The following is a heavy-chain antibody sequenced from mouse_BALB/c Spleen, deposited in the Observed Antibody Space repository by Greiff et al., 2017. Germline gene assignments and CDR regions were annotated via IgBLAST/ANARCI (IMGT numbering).Heavy chain of an antibody. V-gene: IGHV5-17*02. D-gene: IGHD2-1*01. Sequence: EVMLVESGGGLVQPGGSRKLSCAASGFTFSSFGMHWVRQAPEKGLEWVAYISSGSSTIYYADTVKGRFTISRDNPKNTLFLQMTSLRSEDTAMYYCARGDYGNYFDYWGQGTTLTVSS. CDR2: ISSGSSTI. CDR3: ARGDYGNYFDY. J-gene: IGHJ2*01. CDR1: GFTFSSFG.